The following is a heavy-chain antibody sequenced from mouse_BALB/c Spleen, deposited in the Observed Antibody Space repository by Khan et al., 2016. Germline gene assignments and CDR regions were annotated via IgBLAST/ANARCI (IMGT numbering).Heavy chain of an antibody. J-gene: IGHJ2*01. V-gene: IGHV3-2*02. CDR1: GYSITSGYG. CDR3: ARTARIKY. D-gene: IGHD1-2*01. Sequence: EVQLQESGPGLVKPSQSLSLTCTVTGYSITSGYGWNWIRQFPGNKLEWMGYISYSGSTHYNPSLHSRISITRDTSKNQFFLQLNSVTTEDTATYYCARTARIKYWGQGTTLTVSS. CDR2: ISYSGST.